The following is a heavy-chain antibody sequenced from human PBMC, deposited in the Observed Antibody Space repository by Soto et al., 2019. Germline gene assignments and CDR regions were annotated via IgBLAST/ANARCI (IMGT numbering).Heavy chain of an antibody. D-gene: IGHD3-22*01. J-gene: IGHJ4*02. CDR3: ARHYYDSSGYPYYFDY. CDR1: GYTFTSYA. Sequence: SVKVSCKASGYTFTSYAMHWVRQAPGQRLEWMGRIIPILGIANYAQKFQGRVTITADKSTSTAYMELSSLRSEDTAVYYCARHYYDSSGYPYYFDYWGQGTLVTVSS. CDR2: IIPILGIA. V-gene: IGHV1-69*04.